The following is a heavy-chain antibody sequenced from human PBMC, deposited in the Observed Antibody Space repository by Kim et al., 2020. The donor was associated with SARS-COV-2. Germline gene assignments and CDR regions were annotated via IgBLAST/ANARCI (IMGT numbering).Heavy chain of an antibody. CDR1: GYGFTDHY. CDR2: INPNTGDT. D-gene: IGHD5-18*01. J-gene: IGHJ4*02. V-gene: IGHV1-2*02. CDR3: ARGKYRYAYDY. Sequence: ASVKVSCKASGYGFTDHYIHWVRQASGQGLEWMAWINPNTGDTKYAQKFQGRVSMTRDTSISTVDMELNRLKSDDTALYFCARGKYRYAYDYWGQGTLVTVSS.